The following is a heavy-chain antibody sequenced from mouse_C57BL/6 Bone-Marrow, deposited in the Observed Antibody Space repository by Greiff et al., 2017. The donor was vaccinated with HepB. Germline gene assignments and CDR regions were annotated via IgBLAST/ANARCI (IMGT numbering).Heavy chain of an antibody. J-gene: IGHJ3*01. CDR3: ARDDGSRAY. Sequence: EVMLVESGGGLVKPGGSLKLSCAASGFTFSSYAMSWVRQTPEKRLEWVATISDGGSYTYYPDNVKGRFTISRDNAKNNLYLQMSHLKSEDTAIYYCARDDGSRAYWGQGTLVTVSA. D-gene: IGHD1-1*01. V-gene: IGHV5-4*01. CDR1: GFTFSSYA. CDR2: ISDGGSYT.